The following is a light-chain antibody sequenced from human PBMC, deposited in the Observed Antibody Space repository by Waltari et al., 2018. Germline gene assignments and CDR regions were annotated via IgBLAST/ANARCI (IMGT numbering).Light chain of an antibody. V-gene: IGLV3-19*01. J-gene: IGLJ2*01. CDR2: DKN. CDR1: SPRSYY. Sequence: SSELTQDPAVSVAMGQTVRITCPGDSPRSYYASWYQPRTGQAPRLVMYDKNNRPSGVPDRFSGSTSHNTASLTITGAQAEDEASYYCHSRDASGVGGSFGGGTKLTVL. CDR3: HSRDASGVGGS.